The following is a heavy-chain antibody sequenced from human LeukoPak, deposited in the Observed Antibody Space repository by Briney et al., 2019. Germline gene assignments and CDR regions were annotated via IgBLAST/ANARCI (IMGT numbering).Heavy chain of an antibody. J-gene: IGHJ3*02. CDR2: INHSGST. CDR1: GGSFSGYY. Sequence: SETLSLTCAVYGGSFSGYYWSWIRQPPGKGLEWIGEINHSGSTNYNPSLKSRVTISVDTSKNQFSLKLSSVTAADTAVYYCARSPHYYDSSEGAFDIWGQGTMVTVSS. CDR3: ARSPHYYDSSEGAFDI. D-gene: IGHD3-22*01. V-gene: IGHV4-34*01.